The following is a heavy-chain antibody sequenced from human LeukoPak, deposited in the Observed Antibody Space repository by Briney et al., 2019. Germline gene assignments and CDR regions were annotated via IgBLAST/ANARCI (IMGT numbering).Heavy chain of an antibody. Sequence: GGSLRLSCAASGFTFSSYWMHWVRQPPGKGPVWVSRISSDGSSTTYADSVKGRFTISRDNAKNTLYLQMNSLRVEDTAVYYCARELAAAGNSADYWGQGTLVTVSS. J-gene: IGHJ4*02. CDR1: GFTFSSYW. D-gene: IGHD6-13*01. CDR3: ARELAAAGNSADY. V-gene: IGHV3-74*01. CDR2: ISSDGSST.